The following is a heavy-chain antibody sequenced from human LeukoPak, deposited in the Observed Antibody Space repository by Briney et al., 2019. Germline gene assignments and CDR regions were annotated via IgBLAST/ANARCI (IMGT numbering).Heavy chain of an antibody. CDR3: AKAPRYDFWSGYFYFDY. D-gene: IGHD3-3*01. V-gene: IGHV3-30*02. J-gene: IGHJ4*02. Sequence: PGGSLRLSCAASGFTFSSYGMHWVRQAPGKGLEWVAFIRYDGSNKYYADSVKGRFTISRDNSKNTLYLQMNSLRAEDTAVYYCAKAPRYDFWSGYFYFDYWGQGTLVTVSS. CDR2: IRYDGSNK. CDR1: GFTFSSYG.